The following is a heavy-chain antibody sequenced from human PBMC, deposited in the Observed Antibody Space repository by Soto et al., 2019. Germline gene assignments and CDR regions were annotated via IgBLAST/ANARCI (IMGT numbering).Heavy chain of an antibody. CDR2: IIPIFGTT. D-gene: IGHD3-3*01. CDR3: ARVFPDGWVEPGVVRGYLDT. CDR1: ADSFSSYG. J-gene: IGHJ4*02. Sequence: QVQLVQSGAEVKEPGSAVKVSCKAPADSFSSYGISWVRQAPGQGLEWMGGIIPIFGTTNYAEKFQGRVTITADESTNTAYMELSRLRSEYTALYYCARVFPDGWVEPGVVRGYLDTWGRGTLVTVSS. V-gene: IGHV1-69*01.